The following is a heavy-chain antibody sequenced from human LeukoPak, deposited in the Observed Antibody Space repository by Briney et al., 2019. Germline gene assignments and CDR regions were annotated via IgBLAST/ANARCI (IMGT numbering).Heavy chain of an antibody. CDR2: ISSTSTYI. Sequence: GGSLRLSCAASGFTFSSYSMNRVRQAPGKGLEWVSSISSTSTYIYYADSVKGRFTISRDNAKNSLYLQINSLRAEDTAVYYCARDPYSGRYGDYYYYMDVWGKGTTVTISS. CDR3: ARDPYSGRYGDYYYYMDV. V-gene: IGHV3-21*01. D-gene: IGHD1-26*01. J-gene: IGHJ6*03. CDR1: GFTFSSYS.